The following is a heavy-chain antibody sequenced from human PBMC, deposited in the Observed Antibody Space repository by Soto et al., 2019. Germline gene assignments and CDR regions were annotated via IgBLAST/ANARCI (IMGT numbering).Heavy chain of an antibody. CDR3: ASTYYNASSGPFDY. J-gene: IGHJ4*02. D-gene: IGHD3-22*01. Sequence: PSETLSLTCPVSGGSISSGNYYWSWIRQHPGKGLEWIGYIYYSGSTYYNPSLKSRVTISVDTSKNQFSLKLSSVTAADTAVYYCASTYYNASSGPFDYWGQGTLVTVSS. CDR1: GGSISSGNYY. CDR2: IYYSGST. V-gene: IGHV4-31*03.